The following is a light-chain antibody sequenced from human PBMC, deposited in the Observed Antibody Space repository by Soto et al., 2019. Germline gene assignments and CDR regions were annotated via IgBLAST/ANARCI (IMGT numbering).Light chain of an antibody. J-gene: IGKJ2*01. CDR3: QQYNSFSYT. CDR2: KAS. V-gene: IGKV1-5*03. CDR1: QTINYW. Sequence: DIPMTQSPSSLSASVGDRVTITCRASQTINYWLAWYQQKPGKAPTRLIYKASTLQSGVPSRFSGSGSGTEFTLTISSLQPDDFTTYFCQQYNSFSYTFGQGTKLEI.